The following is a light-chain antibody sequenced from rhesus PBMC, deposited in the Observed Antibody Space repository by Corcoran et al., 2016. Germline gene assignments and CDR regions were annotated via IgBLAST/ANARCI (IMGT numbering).Light chain of an antibody. J-gene: IGKJ2*01. CDR3: LQHNSYPYS. Sequence: DIQMTQSPSSLSASVGDTVTITCRASQGIGRYLNWFQQKPGRAPKLLVYDASRLGSGVPSRFSGGGSGTDFTLTITSLQPEDFGTYSCLQHNSYPYSFGQETKVEIK. CDR1: QGIGRY. CDR2: DAS. V-gene: IGKV1-28*02.